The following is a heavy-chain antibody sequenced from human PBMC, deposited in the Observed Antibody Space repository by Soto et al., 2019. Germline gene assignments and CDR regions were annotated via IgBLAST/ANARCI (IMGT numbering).Heavy chain of an antibody. CDR2: ISSSSSYI. CDR1: GFTFSSYS. J-gene: IGHJ6*02. V-gene: IGHV3-21*01. D-gene: IGHD3-3*01. Sequence: GGSLRLSCAASGFTFSSYSMNWVRQAPGKGLEWVSSISSSSSYIYYADSVKGRFTISRDNAKNSLYLQMNSLRAEDTAVYYCARDGRSYYDFWSGYYTSAGYYYYGMDVWGQGTTV. CDR3: ARDGRSYYDFWSGYYTSAGYYYYGMDV.